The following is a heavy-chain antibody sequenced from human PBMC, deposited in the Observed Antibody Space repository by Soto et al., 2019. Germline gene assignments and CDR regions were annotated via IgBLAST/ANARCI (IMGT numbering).Heavy chain of an antibody. CDR3: ARDPFAVSEDGWVDP. D-gene: IGHD2-15*01. CDR1: GFTVSSNY. Sequence: EVQLVESGGGLVQPGGSLRLSCAASGFTVSSNYMIWVRQAPGKGLEWVSVIHSGGSTYYADSVKGRFTISRDNSKNTLYLQMTNLRAEDTAVYYCARDPFAVSEDGWVDPWGQGTLVTVSS. J-gene: IGHJ5*02. CDR2: IHSGGST. V-gene: IGHV3-66*01.